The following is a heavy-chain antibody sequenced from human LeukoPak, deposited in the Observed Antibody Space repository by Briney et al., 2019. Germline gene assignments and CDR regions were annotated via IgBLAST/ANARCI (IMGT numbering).Heavy chain of an antibody. V-gene: IGHV1-8*01. J-gene: IGHJ4*02. CDR3: VARAS. CDR2: MNPNSGNT. Sequence: GASVKFSCKASGYTFTTYDINWERQATGQGLEWMGWMNPNSGNTGYAQKFQGRVAMTRDTSISTAYMDLSSLRSDDTAVYYCVARASWGQGTLVSVSS. CDR1: GYTFTTYD.